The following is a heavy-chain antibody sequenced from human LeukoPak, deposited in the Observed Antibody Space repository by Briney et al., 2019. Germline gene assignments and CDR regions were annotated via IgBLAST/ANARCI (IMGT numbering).Heavy chain of an antibody. CDR3: ARDDYGGNDYFDY. CDR2: ISGSSDYI. J-gene: IGHJ4*02. Sequence: GGSLRLSCAASGFTFSSYSINWVRQAPGKGLGWVSSISGSSDYIYYAASVKGRFTTSRDNAKNSLYLQMNSLRAEDTAVYYCARDDYGGNDYFDYWGRGTLVTVSS. V-gene: IGHV3-21*01. D-gene: IGHD4-23*01. CDR1: GFTFSSYS.